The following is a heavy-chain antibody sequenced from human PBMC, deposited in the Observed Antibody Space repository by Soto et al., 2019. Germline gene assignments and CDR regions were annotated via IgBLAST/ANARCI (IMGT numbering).Heavy chain of an antibody. CDR2: ISYDGSNK. CDR3: AKDPLRYRMITFGGVIVYYFDY. V-gene: IGHV3-30*18. D-gene: IGHD3-16*02. J-gene: IGHJ4*02. Sequence: GGSLRLSCAASGFTFSSYGMHWVRQAPGKGLEWVAVISYDGSNKYYADSVKGRFTISRDNSKNTLYLQMNSLRAEDTAVYYCAKDPLRYRMITFGGVIVYYFDYWGQGTLVTVSS. CDR1: GFTFSSYG.